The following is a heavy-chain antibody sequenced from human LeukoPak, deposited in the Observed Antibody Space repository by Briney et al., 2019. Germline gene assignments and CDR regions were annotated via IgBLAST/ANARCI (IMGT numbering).Heavy chain of an antibody. D-gene: IGHD1-26*01. V-gene: IGHV1-8*03. CDR1: GYTFTSYD. CDR3: ARGYSGSPQDFDY. CDR2: MNPNSGNT. Sequence: ASVKVSCKASGYTFTSYDINWVRQATGQGLEWMGWMNPNSGNTGYAQKFQGRVTITRNTSISTAYMELSSLRSEDTAVCYCARGYSGSPQDFDYWGQGTLVTVSS. J-gene: IGHJ4*02.